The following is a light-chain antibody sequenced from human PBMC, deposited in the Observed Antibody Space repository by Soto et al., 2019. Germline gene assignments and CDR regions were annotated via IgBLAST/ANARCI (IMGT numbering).Light chain of an antibody. CDR2: NNN. Sequence: QSVLTQPPSASGTPGQRVTISCSGSNSNIGSNAVNWYQQLPGTAPRLLIYNNNQRPSGVPDRFSGSKSGTSASLAISGLQSEHEADYYCVAWDDSLSGPVFGTGTKLTVL. CDR1: NSNIGSNA. V-gene: IGLV1-44*01. J-gene: IGLJ1*01. CDR3: VAWDDSLSGPV.